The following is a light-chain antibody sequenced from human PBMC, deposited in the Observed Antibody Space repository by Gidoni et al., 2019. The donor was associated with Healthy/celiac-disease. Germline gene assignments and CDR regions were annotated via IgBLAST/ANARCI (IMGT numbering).Light chain of an antibody. CDR1: QSVSSSY. CDR3: QQYGSSPWT. Sequence: EIVLTQSPGTLSLSPGERATLSCRASQSVSSSYLAWYQQKPGQAPRLLIYAASSRATGFPDSFSGSGSGTDFTLTISRLEPEDFAVYYCQQYGSSPWTFGQGTKVEIK. J-gene: IGKJ1*01. V-gene: IGKV3-20*01. CDR2: AAS.